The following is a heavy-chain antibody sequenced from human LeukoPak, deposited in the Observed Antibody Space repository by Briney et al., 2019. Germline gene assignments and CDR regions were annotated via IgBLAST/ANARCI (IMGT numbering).Heavy chain of an antibody. CDR1: GFTFSNAW. CDR3: TTALDSLLCFGELLVDY. CDR2: IKSKTDGGTT. V-gene: IGHV3-15*01. Sequence: PGGSLRLSCAASGFTFSNAWMSWVRQAPGKGLEWVGRIKSKTDGGTTDYAAPVKGRFTISRDDSKNTLYLQMNSLKTEDTAVYYCTTALDSLLCFGELLVDYWGQGTLATVSS. J-gene: IGHJ4*02. D-gene: IGHD3-10*01.